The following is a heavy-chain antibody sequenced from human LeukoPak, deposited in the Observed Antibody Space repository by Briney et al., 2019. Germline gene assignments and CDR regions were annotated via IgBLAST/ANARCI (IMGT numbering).Heavy chain of an antibody. V-gene: IGHV3-9*01. CDR1: GFTFDDYA. Sequence: PGGSLRLSCAAPGFTFDDYAMHWVRHAPGKGLELVSRITWNSDTIGYADSVWGRFTISRENAKNSLYLQMNSLRAEGTRLYYHVKDHLAVAGTAMRFEYWGQGTLVTVSS. CDR2: ITWNSDTI. CDR3: VKDHLAVAGTAMRFEY. D-gene: IGHD6-19*01. J-gene: IGHJ4*02.